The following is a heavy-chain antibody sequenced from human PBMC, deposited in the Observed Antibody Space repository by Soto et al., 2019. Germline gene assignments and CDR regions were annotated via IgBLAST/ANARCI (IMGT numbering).Heavy chain of an antibody. J-gene: IGHJ4*02. V-gene: IGHV1-2*02. CDR1: GYTFTGYY. CDR2: VNPNSGDT. CDR3: ASEIEVVSTSSALDY. Sequence: GASVKVSCKASGYTFTGYYMHWVRLAPGQGLEWMGWVNPNSGDTHYAQKFQGRVTMTSDTSISTAYMDLTRLTSDDTAVYSCASEIEVVSTSSALDYWSQGSLVAVSS. D-gene: IGHD2-8*02.